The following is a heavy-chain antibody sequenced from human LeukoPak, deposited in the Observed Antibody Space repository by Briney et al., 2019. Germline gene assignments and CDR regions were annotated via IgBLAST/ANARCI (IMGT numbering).Heavy chain of an antibody. Sequence: GGSLRLSCAVSGFTFSRFWMNWVRQAPGKGLEWVANIKEDGSEKYYVDSVKGRFTISRDNAKTSMYLQMNSLRAEDTAVYYCARGYYLDSWFDYWGQGILVTVSS. CDR1: GFTFSRFW. V-gene: IGHV3-7*01. CDR2: IKEDGSEK. J-gene: IGHJ4*02. CDR3: ARGYYLDSWFDY. D-gene: IGHD3-22*01.